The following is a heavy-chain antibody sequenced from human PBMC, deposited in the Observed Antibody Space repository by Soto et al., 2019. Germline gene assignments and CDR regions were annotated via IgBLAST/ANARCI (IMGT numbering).Heavy chain of an antibody. Sequence: QVQLVESGGGVVQPGRSLRLSCAASGFTFSSYGMHWVRQAPGKGLEWVAVIWYDGSNKYYADSVKGRFTISRDNSKNTLYLQMTSLRAEDTAVYYCAREGSYSYGMDVWGQGTTVTVSS. CDR2: IWYDGSNK. CDR3: AREGSYSYGMDV. D-gene: IGHD3-10*01. J-gene: IGHJ6*02. CDR1: GFTFSSYG. V-gene: IGHV3-33*01.